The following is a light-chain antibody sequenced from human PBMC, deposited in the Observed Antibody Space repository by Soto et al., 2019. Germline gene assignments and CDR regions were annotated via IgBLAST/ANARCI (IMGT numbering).Light chain of an antibody. CDR2: NGF. CDR3: QHYDGYSRT. V-gene: IGKV1-5*01. Sequence: DIQMTQSPSTLSASVGDRVTITCRASQSVSRRLDWYQQKPGKAPKLLIYNGFTLESGVPSRFSGTGSETEFTLTISSLQPDDFATYYCQHYDGYSRTFGQGTKVEIK. CDR1: QSVSRR. J-gene: IGKJ1*01.